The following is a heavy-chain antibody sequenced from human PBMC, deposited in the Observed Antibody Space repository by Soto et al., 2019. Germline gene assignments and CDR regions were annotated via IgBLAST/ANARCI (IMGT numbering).Heavy chain of an antibody. CDR2: IWYDGSNK. Sequence: PGGSLRLSCAASGFTFSSYGMHWVRQAPGKGLEWVAVIWYDGSNKYYADSVKGRFTISRDNSKNTLYLQMNSLRAEDTAVYYCAREAEMATMSPYYFDYWGQGTLVTVSS. CDR1: GFTFSSYG. J-gene: IGHJ4*02. CDR3: AREAEMATMSPYYFDY. D-gene: IGHD5-12*01. V-gene: IGHV3-33*01.